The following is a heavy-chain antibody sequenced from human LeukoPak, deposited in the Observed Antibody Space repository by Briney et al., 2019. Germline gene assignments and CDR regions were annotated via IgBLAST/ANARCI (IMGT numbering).Heavy chain of an antibody. Sequence: GGSLRLSCAGSGFSFSSYGMHWVRQAPGKGLEWMAFIRSDGSNKYYADSVKGRFTISRDNSKNTLYLQMNSLRAEDTAVYYCARELKYYYGSGSALWGQGTMVTVSS. CDR3: ARELKYYYGSGSAL. V-gene: IGHV3-30*02. CDR1: GFSFSSYG. CDR2: IRSDGSNK. J-gene: IGHJ3*01. D-gene: IGHD3-10*01.